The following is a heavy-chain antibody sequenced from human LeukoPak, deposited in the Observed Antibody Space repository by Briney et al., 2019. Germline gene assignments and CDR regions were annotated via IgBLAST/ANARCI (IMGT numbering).Heavy chain of an antibody. V-gene: IGHV3-23*01. CDR1: GFTFSNYA. CDR2: IFGSGGST. J-gene: IGHJ4*02. D-gene: IGHD3-9*01. CDR3: AKWGDYNILTGYYDSDY. Sequence: GGSLRLSCAASGFTFSNYAMSWVRQAPGKGLEWVSAIFGSGGSTYYADSVKGRFTISRDNPKNTLYLQMNSLRAEDTAVYYCAKWGDYNILTGYYDSDYWGQGTLVTVSS.